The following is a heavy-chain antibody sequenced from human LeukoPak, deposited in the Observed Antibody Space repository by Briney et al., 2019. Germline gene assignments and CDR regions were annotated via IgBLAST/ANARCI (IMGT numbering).Heavy chain of an antibody. V-gene: IGHV4-34*01. Sequence: SETLSLTCAVYGGSFSGYYWSWIRQPPGKGLEWIGEINHSGSTNYNPSLKSRVTISVDTSKNLFSLKLSSVTAADTAVYYCARTSGSGSYFKKGPFDPWGRGTLVTVSS. CDR2: INHSGST. D-gene: IGHD1-26*01. CDR3: ARTSGSGSYFKKGPFDP. J-gene: IGHJ5*02. CDR1: GGSFSGYY.